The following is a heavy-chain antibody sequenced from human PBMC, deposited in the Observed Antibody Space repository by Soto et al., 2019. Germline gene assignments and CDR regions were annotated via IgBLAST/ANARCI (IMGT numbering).Heavy chain of an antibody. D-gene: IGHD5-18*01. Sequence: SESRSLTCTVSGVSISNYYWNWIRQSPGKGLEWIGYIYSSGSTHYNPSLQNRVTISIDTSKNQVSLKVNSVTAADTAVYYCARDHPHSYGVYYFDYWGQGTPVTVSS. CDR3: ARDHPHSYGVYYFDY. CDR2: IYSSGST. J-gene: IGHJ4*02. V-gene: IGHV4-59*01. CDR1: GVSISNYY.